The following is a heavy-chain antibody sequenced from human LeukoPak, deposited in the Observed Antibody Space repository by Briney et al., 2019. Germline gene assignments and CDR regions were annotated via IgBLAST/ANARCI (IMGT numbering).Heavy chain of an antibody. Sequence: KASETLFLTCTVSGGSISSYYWSWIRQPAGKGLEWIERIYTSGSTNCNPSLKSRVTMSVDTSKNQFSLKLSSVTAADTAVYYCARAPPTTVTTFAFDIWGQGTMVTVSS. CDR1: GGSISSYY. D-gene: IGHD4-17*01. V-gene: IGHV4-4*07. CDR3: ARAPPTTVTTFAFDI. J-gene: IGHJ3*02. CDR2: IYTSGST.